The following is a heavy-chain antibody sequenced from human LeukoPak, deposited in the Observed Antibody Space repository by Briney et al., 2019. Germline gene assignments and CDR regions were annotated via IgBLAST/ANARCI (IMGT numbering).Heavy chain of an antibody. J-gene: IGHJ4*02. CDR1: GGSISSYY. V-gene: IGHV4-59*01. CDR2: IYYSGST. D-gene: IGHD5-12*01. Sequence: SETLSLTCTVSGGSISSYYWSWIRQSPGKGLEYIGYIYYSGSTTYNPPLKSRVTTSVDTSKNQFSLKLSSVTAADTAVYYCARKSGYARDCWGQGNLVTVSS. CDR3: ARKSGYARDC.